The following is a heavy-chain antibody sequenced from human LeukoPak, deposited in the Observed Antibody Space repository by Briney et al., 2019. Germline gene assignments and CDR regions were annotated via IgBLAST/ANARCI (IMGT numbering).Heavy chain of an antibody. CDR1: GYTLTELS. Sequence: ASVKVSCKVSGYTLTELSMHWVRQAPGKGLEWMGGFDPEDGETIYAQKFQGRVTMTEDTSTDTAYMELSSLRSEDTAVYYCATELRLTSVVVVAATDAFDIWGKGTTVTISS. V-gene: IGHV1-24*01. CDR2: FDPEDGET. CDR3: ATELRLTSVVVVAATDAFDI. D-gene: IGHD2-15*01. J-gene: IGHJ3*02.